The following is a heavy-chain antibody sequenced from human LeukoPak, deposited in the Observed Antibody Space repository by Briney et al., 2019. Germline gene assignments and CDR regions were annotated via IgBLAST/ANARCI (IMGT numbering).Heavy chain of an antibody. J-gene: IGHJ4*02. CDR2: ISSSEST. Sequence: SETLSLTCTVSGGSISRSSYFWGWIRQPLGKGLEYIGSISSSESTYYNPSLQSRVTISIDTSKNQLFLKVNAVTAADTAVYFCVRDGDSSSWAPQHFEYWGQGRPVTVSS. V-gene: IGHV4-39*07. CDR3: VRDGDSSSWAPQHFEY. D-gene: IGHD6-13*01. CDR1: GGSISRSSYF.